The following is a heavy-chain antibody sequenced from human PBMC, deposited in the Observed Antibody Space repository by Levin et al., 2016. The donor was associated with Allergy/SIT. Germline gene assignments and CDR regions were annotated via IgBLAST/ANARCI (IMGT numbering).Heavy chain of an antibody. CDR3: ARERGRGYFDPVAQPPAYGMDV. Sequence: WVRQAPGQGLEWMGIINPSGGSTSYAQKFQGRVTMTRDTSTSTVYMELSSLRSEDTAVYYCARERGRGYFDPVAQPPAYGMDVWGQGTTVTVSS. CDR2: INPSGGST. V-gene: IGHV1-46*01. J-gene: IGHJ6*02. D-gene: IGHD1-1*01.